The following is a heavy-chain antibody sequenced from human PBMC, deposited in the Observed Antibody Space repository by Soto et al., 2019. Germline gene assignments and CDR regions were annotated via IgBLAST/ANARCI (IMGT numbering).Heavy chain of an antibody. CDR1: GESVSSNSAA. CDR3: ARDVPFFSGDSCYPRHFDF. V-gene: IGHV6-1*01. J-gene: IGHJ4*02. CDR2: TYYRSKWYN. Sequence: SQTLSLTCAISGESVSSNSAAWNWIRQSPSRGLEWLGRTYYRSKWYNDYAVSLKSRMSINPDTSKNQFSLQLNSVTPEDTAVYYCARDVPFFSGDSCYPRHFDFWGQGTLVTVSS. D-gene: IGHD2-15*01.